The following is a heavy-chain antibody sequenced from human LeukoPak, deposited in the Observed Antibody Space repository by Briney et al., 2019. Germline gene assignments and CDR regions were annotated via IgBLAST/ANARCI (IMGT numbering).Heavy chain of an antibody. J-gene: IGHJ4*02. D-gene: IGHD3-22*01. CDR3: ARMHYDSSGYGIDY. V-gene: IGHV3-21*01. CDR1: GFTFSSYS. Sequence: GGSLRLSCAASGFTFSSYSMNWVRQAPGKGLEWVSSISSSSSYIYYEDSVKGRFTISRDNAKNSLYLQMNSLRAEDTAVYYCARMHYDSSGYGIDYWGQGTLVTVSS. CDR2: ISSSSSYI.